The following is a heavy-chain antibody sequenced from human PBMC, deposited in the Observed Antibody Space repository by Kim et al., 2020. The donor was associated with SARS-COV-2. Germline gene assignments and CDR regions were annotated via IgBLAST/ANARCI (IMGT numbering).Heavy chain of an antibody. J-gene: IGHJ4*02. CDR3: ARGIPGKEDFDY. CDR1: GFTFSDYA. V-gene: IGHV3-30*04. CDR2: ISHSAREK. Sequence: GGSLRLSCAASGFTFSDYAMHWVRRAPGKGLEWVAVISHSAREKFFAESVKGRFSISRDNSNNTLWLQMNRLSAEDTAMYYCARGIPGKEDFDYWGQGIVVTVSA. D-gene: IGHD1-20*01.